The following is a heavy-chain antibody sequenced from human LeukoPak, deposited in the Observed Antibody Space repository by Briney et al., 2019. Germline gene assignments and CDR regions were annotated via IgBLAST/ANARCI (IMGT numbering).Heavy chain of an antibody. CDR2: ISSSGSTI. CDR1: GFTFSSYE. D-gene: IGHD6-13*01. CDR3: ARDRKQQLVNWFDP. J-gene: IGHJ5*02. Sequence: SGGSLRLSCAASGFTFSSYEMNWVRQAPGKGLEWVSYISSSGSTIYYADSVKGRFTISRDNAKNSLYLQMSSLRAEDTAVYYCARDRKQQLVNWFDPWGQGTLVTVSS. V-gene: IGHV3-48*03.